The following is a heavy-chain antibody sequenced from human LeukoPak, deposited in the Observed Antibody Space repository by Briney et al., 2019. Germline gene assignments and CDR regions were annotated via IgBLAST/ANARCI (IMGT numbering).Heavy chain of an antibody. CDR2: IDYSRTT. J-gene: IGHJ6*02. D-gene: IGHD4-17*01. Sequence: ADTLSLTRTLSCGSISYYYCSWIRHPPGKGLEWIGYIDYSRTTNYNPSLKSRVTIPVDTSKNQFTLKLTSLTAADLAVFSLAGEDPQTTVPEGMDVWGQGPTVTVSS. CDR3: AGEDPQTTVPEGMDV. V-gene: IGHV4-59*01. CDR1: CGSISYYY.